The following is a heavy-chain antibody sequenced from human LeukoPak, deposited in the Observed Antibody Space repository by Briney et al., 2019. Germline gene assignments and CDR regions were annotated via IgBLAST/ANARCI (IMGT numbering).Heavy chain of an antibody. J-gene: IGHJ4*02. CDR3: ARDRMVRGVIRFDY. CDR2: ISGSGDST. CDR1: GFTFNSYD. V-gene: IGHV3-23*01. Sequence: GGSLRLSCAASGFTFNSYDMSWVRQAPGKGLEWVSAISGSGDSTYYADSVKGRFTISRDNSKNTLYLQMNSLRAEDTALYYCARDRMVRGVIRFDYWGQGTLVTVSS. D-gene: IGHD3-10*01.